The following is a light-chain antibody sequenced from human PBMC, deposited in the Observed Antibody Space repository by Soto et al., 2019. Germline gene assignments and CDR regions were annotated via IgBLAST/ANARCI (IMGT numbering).Light chain of an antibody. CDR3: QQYNTFPWT. CDR2: DVS. Sequence: DIHLTQSPSILSASVGDRVTLTCRASQDVSDFLAWYQHAPGKAPELLINDVSTLESGVPSRFRGSGSGTDFTLTISSLQSEDFATYYCQQYNTFPWTFGQGTKVDIK. V-gene: IGKV1-9*01. CDR1: QDVSDF. J-gene: IGKJ1*01.